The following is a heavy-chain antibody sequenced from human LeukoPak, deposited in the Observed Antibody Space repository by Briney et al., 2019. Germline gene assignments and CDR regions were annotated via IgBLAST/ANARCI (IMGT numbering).Heavy chain of an antibody. CDR3: ARDLYYYDSSGYLLYYFDY. CDR2: INTNTGNP. Sequence: ASVKVSCKASGYTFTSYAMKWVRQAPGQGLEWMGWINTNTGNPTYAQGFTGRFVFSLDTSVSTAYLQISSLKAEDTAVYYCARDLYYYDSSGYLLYYFDYWGQGTLVTVSS. V-gene: IGHV7-4-1*02. CDR1: GYTFTSYA. D-gene: IGHD3-22*01. J-gene: IGHJ4*02.